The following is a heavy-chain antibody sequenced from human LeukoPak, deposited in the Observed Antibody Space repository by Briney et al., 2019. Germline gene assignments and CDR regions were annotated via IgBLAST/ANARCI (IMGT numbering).Heavy chain of an antibody. CDR2: IYYSGST. CDR1: GGSFSGYY. CDR3: ASSGYSYGSPFDY. Sequence: SETLSLTCAVYGGSFSGYYWSWIRQPPGKGLEWIGYIYYSGSTNYNPSLKSRVTISVDTSKNQFSLKLSSVTAADTAVYYCASSGYSYGSPFDYWGQGTLVTVSS. V-gene: IGHV4-59*01. J-gene: IGHJ4*02. D-gene: IGHD5-18*01.